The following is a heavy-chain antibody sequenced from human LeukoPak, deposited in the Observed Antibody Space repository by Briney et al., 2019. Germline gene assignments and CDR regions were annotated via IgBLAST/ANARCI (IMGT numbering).Heavy chain of an antibody. CDR1: GGSISGYY. CDR3: ARQHDSYHYYYVDV. J-gene: IGHJ6*03. CDR2: LYHSDSI. Sequence: SETLSLTCSVFGGSISGYYWSWIRQPPGKGLEWIGSLYHSDSIYYNPSLESRVTMSVDTSKNQFSLKLSFVTAADTAVYYCARQHDSYHYYYVDVWGKGTTVTVSS. V-gene: IGHV4-59*04. D-gene: IGHD5-18*01.